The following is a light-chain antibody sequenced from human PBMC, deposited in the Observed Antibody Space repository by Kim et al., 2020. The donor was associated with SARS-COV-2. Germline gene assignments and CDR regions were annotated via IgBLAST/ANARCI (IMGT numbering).Light chain of an antibody. V-gene: IGKV1-5*03. Sequence: DIQMTQSPSTLSASVGDRVTITCRASQSFSSWLAWYQQKPGKVPKLLIYKTSILESGVPSRFSGSGSGTEFTLTISGLQPDVFATYNCEQKNNFSLTFGQGTRLEIK. CDR1: QSFSSW. CDR2: KTS. CDR3: EQKNNFSLT. J-gene: IGKJ5*01.